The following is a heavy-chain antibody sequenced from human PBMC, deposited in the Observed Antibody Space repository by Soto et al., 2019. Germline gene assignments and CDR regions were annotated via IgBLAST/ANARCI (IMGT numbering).Heavy chain of an antibody. V-gene: IGHV3-21*01. D-gene: IGHD3-9*01. Sequence: GGSLRLSCAASGFTFSSYSMNWVRQAPGKGLEWVSSISSSSSYIYYADSVKGRFTISRDNAKNSLYLQMNSLRAEDTAVHYCARLDILTGLFRGNAFDIWGQGTMVT. J-gene: IGHJ3*02. CDR3: ARLDILTGLFRGNAFDI. CDR2: ISSSSSYI. CDR1: GFTFSSYS.